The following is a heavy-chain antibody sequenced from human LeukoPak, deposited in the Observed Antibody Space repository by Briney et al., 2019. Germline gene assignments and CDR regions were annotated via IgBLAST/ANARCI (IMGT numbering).Heavy chain of an antibody. CDR1: AYTFTGYY. J-gene: IGHJ4*02. CDR3: ARGGVRVGATRHYYFDY. D-gene: IGHD1-26*01. CDR2: INPNSGGT. Sequence: ASVKVSCKASAYTFTGYYMHWVRQAPGQGLEWMGWINPNSGGTNYAQKFQGRVTMTRDTSISTAYMELSRLRSDDTAVYYCARGGVRVGATRHYYFDYWGQGTLVTVSS. V-gene: IGHV1-2*02.